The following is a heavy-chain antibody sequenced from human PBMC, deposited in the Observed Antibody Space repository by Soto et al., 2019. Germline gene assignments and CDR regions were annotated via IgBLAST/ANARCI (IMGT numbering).Heavy chain of an antibody. CDR3: ARAYSSGEGVWYFDL. J-gene: IGHJ2*01. V-gene: IGHV1-69*12. CDR1: GGTFSSYA. Sequence: QVQLVQSGAEVKKPGSSVKVSCKASGGTFSSYAISWLRQAPGQGLEWMGGIIPIFGTANYAQKFQGRVTITADESTSTAYMELSSLRSEDTAVYYCARAYSSGEGVWYFDLWGRGTLVTVSS. CDR2: IIPIFGTA. D-gene: IGHD6-19*01.